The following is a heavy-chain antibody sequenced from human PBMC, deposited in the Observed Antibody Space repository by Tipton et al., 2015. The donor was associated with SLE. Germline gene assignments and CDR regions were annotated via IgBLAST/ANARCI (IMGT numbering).Heavy chain of an antibody. CDR1: GGSISTHF. J-gene: IGHJ5*02. V-gene: IGHV4-59*08. D-gene: IGHD4-17*01. CDR3: ARLPTGFPNWFDP. Sequence: TLSLTCTVSGGSISTHFWNWVRQPPGKGLEWIGYIYYSENTSGTTYNPSLKSRVTISVDTSKNQFSLKLSSVTAADTAVYYCARLPTGFPNWFDPWGQGTLVTVSS. CDR2: IYYSENT.